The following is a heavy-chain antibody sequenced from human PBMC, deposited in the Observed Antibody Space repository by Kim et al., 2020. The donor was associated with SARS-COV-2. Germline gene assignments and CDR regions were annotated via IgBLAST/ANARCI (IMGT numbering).Heavy chain of an antibody. CDR2: ISAGGDRT. CDR3: AKVGQRLVWGDFDY. CDR1: GFTFSSYA. D-gene: IGHD6-13*01. V-gene: IGHV3-23*01. J-gene: IGHJ4*02. Sequence: GGSLRLSCTVSGFTFSSYAMTWVRQAPGKGLEWVSGISAGGDRTYYADSVKGRFTISRDNSKKTLYLQITTLSAEDTALYYCAKVGQRLVWGDFDYWGQGTLVTVSS.